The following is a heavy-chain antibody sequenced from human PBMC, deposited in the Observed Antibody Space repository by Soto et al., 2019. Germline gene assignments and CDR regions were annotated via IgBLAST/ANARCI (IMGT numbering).Heavy chain of an antibody. Sequence: GEALKISCTGSGDNFNNDLNAWVRDLPGKGLEWMGLIYPGDSDTRYNPSFQGQVTISADNALNSAFLQWSSRKASNGGIYYCVIVPSAPDCFDPWGQGTLVTVSS. D-gene: IGHD2-15*01. V-gene: IGHV5-51*01. CDR2: IYPGDSDT. CDR3: VIVPSAPDCFDP. J-gene: IGHJ5*02. CDR1: GDNFNNDL.